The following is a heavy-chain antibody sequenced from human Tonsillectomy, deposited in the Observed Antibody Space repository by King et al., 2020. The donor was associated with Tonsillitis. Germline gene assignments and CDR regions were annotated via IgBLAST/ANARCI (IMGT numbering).Heavy chain of an antibody. V-gene: IGHV4-34*01. CDR2: INHSGLT. D-gene: IGHD6-13*01. Sequence: VQLTQWGAGLLKPSETLSLTCTVYGGSFSGYYWSWLRQSPGKGLEWIGDINHSGLTNYNPSLKSRISISVDKPKNQFSLNLTSVTAADTAVYYCARQDRIESAGILFDNWGQGILVTVSS. CDR1: GGSFSGYY. J-gene: IGHJ4*02. CDR3: ARQDRIESAGILFDN.